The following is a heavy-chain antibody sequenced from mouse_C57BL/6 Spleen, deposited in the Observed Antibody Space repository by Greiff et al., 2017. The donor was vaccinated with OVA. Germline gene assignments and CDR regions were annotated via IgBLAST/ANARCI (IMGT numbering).Heavy chain of an antibody. Sequence: QVQLKESGAELVRPGASVKLSCKASGYTFTSYTMHWVKQRPGQGLEWIGYINPSSGNTKYNQKFKGKATLTADKSSSTAYMQLSSLTSEDSAVYDCASLIETDLGDFDDWGQGTTVTVSS. J-gene: IGHJ1*01. V-gene: IGHV1-4*01. CDR1: GYTFTSYT. CDR3: ASLIETDLGDFDD. CDR2: INPSSGNT. D-gene: IGHD4-1*01.